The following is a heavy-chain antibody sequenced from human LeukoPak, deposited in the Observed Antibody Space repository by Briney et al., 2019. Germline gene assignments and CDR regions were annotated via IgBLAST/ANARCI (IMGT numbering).Heavy chain of an antibody. D-gene: IGHD3-22*01. CDR3: AKDLWGRRSTYYYDSSGYYFADY. J-gene: IGHJ4*02. CDR1: GFTFSSYA. V-gene: IGHV3-23*01. CDR2: ISGSGGST. Sequence: GGSLRLSCAASGFTFSSYAMSWVRQAPGKGLEWASVISGSGGSTYYADSVKGRFTISRDNSKNTLYLQMNSLRAEDTAVYYCAKDLWGRRSTYYYDSSGYYFADYWGQGTLVTVSS.